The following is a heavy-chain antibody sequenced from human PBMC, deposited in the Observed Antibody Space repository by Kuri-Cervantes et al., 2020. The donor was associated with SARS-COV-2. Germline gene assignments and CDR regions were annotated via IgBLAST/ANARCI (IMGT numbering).Heavy chain of an antibody. CDR3: ARDRGIVVVPAAIWFDP. CDR2: IKQDGSEK. D-gene: IGHD2-2*01. Sequence: GESLKISCAASGFTVSSNYMSWVRQAPGKGLEWVANIKQDGSEKYYVDSVKGRFTISRDNAKNSLYLQMNSLRAEDTAVYYCARDRGIVVVPAAIWFDPWGQGTLVTVSS. V-gene: IGHV3-7*01. CDR1: GFTVSSNY. J-gene: IGHJ5*02.